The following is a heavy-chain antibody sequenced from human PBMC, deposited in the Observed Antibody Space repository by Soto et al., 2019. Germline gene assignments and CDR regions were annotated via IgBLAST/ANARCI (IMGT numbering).Heavy chain of an antibody. Sequence: EVQLVETGGALIQPGGSLRLSCAASGFPVNATYLSWVRQAPGKGLEWLSVLYADGSTYYIDSVKGRFRISRDSSKNTLYLQMDSLRADDTATYFCARTAEDDTPRTHWYFDLWGRGTLVTVSS. D-gene: IGHD5-18*01. V-gene: IGHV3-53*02. CDR1: GFPVNATY. CDR3: ARTAEDDTPRTHWYFDL. J-gene: IGHJ2*01. CDR2: LYADGST.